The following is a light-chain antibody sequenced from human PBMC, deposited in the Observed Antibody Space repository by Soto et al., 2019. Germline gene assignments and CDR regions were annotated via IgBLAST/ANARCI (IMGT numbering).Light chain of an antibody. J-gene: IGKJ1*01. CDR1: QDITKF. CDR3: QQASGFPRT. CDR2: GAS. Sequence: DIQMTQSPSSVSASVGDRITITFRSSQDITKFLAWYQQTPGKAPKLLIRGASTLHSGVPSRFSGSGSGTNCSLTISSLQTEDFATYYCQQASGFPRTFGQGTKV. V-gene: IGKV1-12*01.